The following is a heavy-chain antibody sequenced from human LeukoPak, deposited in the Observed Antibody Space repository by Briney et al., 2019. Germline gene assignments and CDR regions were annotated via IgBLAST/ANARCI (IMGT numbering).Heavy chain of an antibody. V-gene: IGHV4-38-2*02. CDR2: IYHSGST. Sequence: SETLSLTCTVSGGSISSGYYWGWIRQPPGKGLEWIGSIYHSGSTYYNPSLKSRVTISVDTSKNQFSLKLSSVTAADTAVYYCARDRSGSYYYYYYMDVWGKGTTVTVSS. J-gene: IGHJ6*03. CDR1: GGSISSGYY. CDR3: ARDRSGSYYYYYYMDV. D-gene: IGHD1-26*01.